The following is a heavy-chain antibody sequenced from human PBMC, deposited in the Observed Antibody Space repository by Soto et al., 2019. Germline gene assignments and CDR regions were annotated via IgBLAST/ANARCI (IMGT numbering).Heavy chain of an antibody. CDR2: FRPGGDEATT. D-gene: IGHD3-10*01. J-gene: IGHJ4*02. CDR3: AKKANSGPGSQYFDN. CDR1: GFTFSSYS. Sequence: GGSLRLSCAASGFTFSSYSTIGVRQAPGKGLEWVSGFRPGGDEATTYYADSVKGRFTIYRDNYKNMLFLQMNSLRAEDTAIYYCAKKANSGPGSQYFDNWGQGT. V-gene: IGHV3-23*01.